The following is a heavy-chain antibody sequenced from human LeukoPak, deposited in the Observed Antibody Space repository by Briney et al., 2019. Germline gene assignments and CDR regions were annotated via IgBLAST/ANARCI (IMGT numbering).Heavy chain of an antibody. CDR1: GFTFSSYS. J-gene: IGHJ5*02. CDR3: ARDNYDFWSGPVNWFDP. CDR2: ISSSSSYI. Sequence: GGSPRLSCAASGFTFSSYSMNWVRQAPGKGLEWVSSISSSSSYIYYADSVKGRFTISRDNAKNSLYLQMNSLRAEDTAVYYCARDNYDFWSGPVNWFDPWGQGTLVTVSS. V-gene: IGHV3-21*01. D-gene: IGHD3-3*01.